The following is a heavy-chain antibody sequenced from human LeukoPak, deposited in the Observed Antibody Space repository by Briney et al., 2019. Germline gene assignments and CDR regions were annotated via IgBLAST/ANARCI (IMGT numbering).Heavy chain of an antibody. V-gene: IGHV3-23*01. CDR1: GFTFSSYA. CDR3: ATGRGGSFYFFDY. J-gene: IGHJ4*02. Sequence: GGSLRLSRAASGFTFSSYAMSWVRQAPGKGLEWVSAISGSGGSTYYADSVKGRFTISRDNSKNTLYLQMNSLRAEDTAVYYCATGRGGSFYFFDYWGQGTLVTVSS. CDR2: ISGSGGST. D-gene: IGHD3-16*01.